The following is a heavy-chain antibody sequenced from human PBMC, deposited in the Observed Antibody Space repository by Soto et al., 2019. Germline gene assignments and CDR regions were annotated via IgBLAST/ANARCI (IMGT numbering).Heavy chain of an antibody. Sequence: PGGSLRLSCAASGFTFSSYAMSWVRQAPGKGLEWVSAISGSGGSTYYADSVKGRFTISRDNSKNTLYLQMNSLRAEDTAVYYCAKDYSSSYYYYYMDVWGKGTTVTVSS. CDR1: GFTFSSYA. CDR3: AKDYSSSYYYYYMDV. D-gene: IGHD6-6*01. CDR2: ISGSGGST. J-gene: IGHJ6*03. V-gene: IGHV3-23*01.